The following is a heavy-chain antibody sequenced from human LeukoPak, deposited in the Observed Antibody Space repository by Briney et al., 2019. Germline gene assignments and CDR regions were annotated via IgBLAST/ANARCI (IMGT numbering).Heavy chain of an antibody. V-gene: IGHV4-34*01. Sequence: SETLSLTCAVYGGSFSGYYWSWIRQRPGKGLEWIGEINHSGSTNYNPSLKSRVTISVDTSKNQFSLKLSSVTAADTAVYYCARVNGSGSYRPYYYYGMDVWGQGTTVTVSS. J-gene: IGHJ6*02. CDR3: ARVNGSGSYRPYYYYGMDV. D-gene: IGHD3-10*01. CDR1: GGSFSGYY. CDR2: INHSGST.